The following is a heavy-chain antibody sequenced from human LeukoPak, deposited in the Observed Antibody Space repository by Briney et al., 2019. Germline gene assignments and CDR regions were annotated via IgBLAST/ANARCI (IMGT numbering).Heavy chain of an antibody. D-gene: IGHD3-9*01. CDR3: ASSILTGYFETYYYYGMDV. J-gene: IGHJ6*02. Sequence: KPSETLSLTCTVSGGSISSYYWSWIRQPPGKGLEWIGYIYYSGSTNYNPSLKSRVTISVDTSKNQFSLKLSSVTAADTAVYYCASSILTGYFETYYYYGMDVWGQGTTVTVSS. CDR2: IYYSGST. CDR1: GGSISSYY. V-gene: IGHV4-59*01.